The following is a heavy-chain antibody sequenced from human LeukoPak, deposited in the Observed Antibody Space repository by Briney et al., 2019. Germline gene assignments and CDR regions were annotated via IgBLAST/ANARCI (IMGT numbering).Heavy chain of an antibody. CDR2: ISAYNGNT. CDR1: GYTIISYY. Sequence: ASVKVSCKTSGYTIISYYMFWVRQAPGQGLEWMGWISAYNGNTNYAQKLQGRVTMTTDTSTSTAYMELRSLRSDDTAVYYCARPFGRYYDFWSGYYAYWGQGTLVTVSS. D-gene: IGHD3-3*01. J-gene: IGHJ4*02. CDR3: ARPFGRYYDFWSGYYAY. V-gene: IGHV1-18*04.